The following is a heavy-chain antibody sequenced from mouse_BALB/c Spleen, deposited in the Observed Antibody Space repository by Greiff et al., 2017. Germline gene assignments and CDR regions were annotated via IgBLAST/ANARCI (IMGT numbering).Heavy chain of an antibody. Sequence: VKLMESGPGLVAPSQSLSITCTASGFSLTSYGVHWVRQPPGKGLEWLGLIWAGGSTNYNSALMSRLSISKDNSKSQVFLKMNRLQTDDTAMYYCARHMDYWGQGTSVTVSS. CDR1: GFSLTSYG. V-gene: IGHV2-9*02. CDR3: ARHMDY. CDR2: IWAGGST. J-gene: IGHJ4*01.